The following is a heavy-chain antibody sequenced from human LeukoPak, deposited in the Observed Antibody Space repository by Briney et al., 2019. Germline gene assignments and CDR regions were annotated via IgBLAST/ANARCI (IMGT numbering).Heavy chain of an antibody. CDR3: AKRRHDYGDYYYMDV. V-gene: IGHV3-23*01. J-gene: IGHJ6*03. Sequence: PGGSLRLSCTASGFTFTTYSMDWVRQAPGKGLEWVSSIDYSGGSTHYADSVMGRFTISRDNSKNTLYLQLNSLSADDTAVYYCAKRRHDYGDYYYMDVWGKGTTVTVSS. CDR2: IDYSGGST. D-gene: IGHD4-17*01. CDR1: GFTFTTYS.